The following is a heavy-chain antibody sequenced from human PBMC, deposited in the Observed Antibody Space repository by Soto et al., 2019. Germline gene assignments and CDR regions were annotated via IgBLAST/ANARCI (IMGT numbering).Heavy chain of an antibody. J-gene: IGHJ4*02. CDR1: GFTFDNYA. CDR3: VKDIGPN. V-gene: IGHV3-9*01. Sequence: EVQLVESGGGLVQPGRSLRLSGAASGFTFDNYARHWVRQAPGKGLEWVAGISWNSGNIDYADSVKGRFTISRDNAKNSLYLQMNSLRVEDTASYYCVKDIGPNWGQGTQVTVSS. CDR2: ISWNSGNI.